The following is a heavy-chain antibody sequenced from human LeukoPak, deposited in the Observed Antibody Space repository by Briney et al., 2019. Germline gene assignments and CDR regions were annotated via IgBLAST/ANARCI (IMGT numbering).Heavy chain of an antibody. CDR2: IYPANSYT. Sequence: GESLKISCKGSGYNFGIYWIGWVRQMPGKGLEWMGVIYPANSYTTYSPSFQGQVTISADKSVNTAYLQWSTLKASDTATYYCARLGINYYYMDVWAKGTTVTVSS. J-gene: IGHJ6*03. V-gene: IGHV5-51*01. D-gene: IGHD6-13*01. CDR3: ARLGINYYYMDV. CDR1: GYNFGIYW.